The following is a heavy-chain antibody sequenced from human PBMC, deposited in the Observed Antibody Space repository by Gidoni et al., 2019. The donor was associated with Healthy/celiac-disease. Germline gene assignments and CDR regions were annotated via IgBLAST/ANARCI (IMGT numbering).Heavy chain of an antibody. V-gene: IGHV3-48*02. CDR1: GFTFSSYS. CDR2: ISSSSSTI. Sequence: EVQLVASGGGLVQPGGSLSLSCAASGFTFSSYSMHWVRQAPGKGLEWFSYISSSSSTIYYADSVKGRFTISRDNAKNSLYLQMNSLRDEDTAVYYCASDYDFAGYYFDYWGQGTLVTVSS. J-gene: IGHJ4*02. CDR3: ASDYDFAGYYFDY. D-gene: IGHD3-3*01.